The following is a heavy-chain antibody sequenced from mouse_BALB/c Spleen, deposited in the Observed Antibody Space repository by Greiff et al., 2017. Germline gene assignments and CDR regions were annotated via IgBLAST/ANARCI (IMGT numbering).Heavy chain of an antibody. CDR1: GYTFTDYE. J-gene: IGHJ3*01. D-gene: IGHD1-1*02. CDR3: TRGGNPPWFAD. CDR2: IDPETGGT. Sequence: QVQLQQSGAELVRPGASVTLSCKASGYTFTDYEMHWVKQTPVHGLEWIGAIDPETGGTAYNQKFKGKATLTADKSSSTAYMELRSLTSEDSAVYYGTRGGNPPWFADWGQGTLVTVSA. V-gene: IGHV1-15*01.